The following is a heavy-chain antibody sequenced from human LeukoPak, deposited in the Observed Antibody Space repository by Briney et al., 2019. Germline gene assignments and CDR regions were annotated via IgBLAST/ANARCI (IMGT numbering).Heavy chain of an antibody. V-gene: IGHV4-31*03. J-gene: IGHJ4*02. CDR2: IYYSGST. Sequence: PSETLFLTCTVSGGSISSGGYYWSWIRQHPGKGLEWIGYIYYSGSTYYNPSLKSRVTISVDTSKNQFSLKLSSVTAADTAVYYCARVPYSSGWCRSYYFDYWGQGTLVTVSS. CDR3: ARVPYSSGWCRSYYFDY. CDR1: GGSISSGGYY. D-gene: IGHD6-19*01.